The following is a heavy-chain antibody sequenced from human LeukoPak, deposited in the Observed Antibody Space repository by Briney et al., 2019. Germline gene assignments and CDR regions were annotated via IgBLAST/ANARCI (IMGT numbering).Heavy chain of an antibody. CDR3: ARDLFWGDSDVFDI. D-gene: IGHD3-16*01. J-gene: IGHJ3*02. CDR1: VYTFTTYY. V-gene: IGHV1-46*01. CDR2: INPSGGNT. Sequence: GASVKVSCKASVYTFTTYYIHWVRQAPGQGLEWVGIINPSGGNTNYAQKFQGRVTMTRDTSTTTVYMELSSLRSDDTAVYYCARDLFWGDSDVFDIWGQGTMVTVSS.